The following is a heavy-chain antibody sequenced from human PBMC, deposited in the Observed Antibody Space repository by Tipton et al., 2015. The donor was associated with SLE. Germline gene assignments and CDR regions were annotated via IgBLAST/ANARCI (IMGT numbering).Heavy chain of an antibody. CDR3: ARRCHPGREVGAFDI. CDR2: ISYDGTNK. V-gene: IGHV3-30-3*02. J-gene: IGHJ3*02. Sequence: SLRLSCAASGFTFNTYAMHWVRQAPGKGLEWVAVISYDGTNKYYTDSVKGRFTISRDNSKNTLYLQMNSLKSEDTAVYYCARRCHPGREVGAFDIWGQGTMVTVSS. D-gene: IGHD1-26*01. CDR1: GFTFNTYA.